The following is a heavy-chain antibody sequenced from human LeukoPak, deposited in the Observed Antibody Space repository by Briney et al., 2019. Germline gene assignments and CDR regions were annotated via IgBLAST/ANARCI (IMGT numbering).Heavy chain of an antibody. V-gene: IGHV4-59*11. CDR1: GASIDSHY. CDR2: VFNGGST. Sequence: SETLSLTCSVSGASIDSHYWSWIRQSPGKGLEGIGYVFNGGSTNYNPSLNSRVTMSLDTSRAQFSLRLSSVTAADTAIYYCASRPADTTWYGVLDYWSQGTLVTVSS. CDR3: ASRPADTTWYGVLDY. J-gene: IGHJ4*02. D-gene: IGHD3-10*01.